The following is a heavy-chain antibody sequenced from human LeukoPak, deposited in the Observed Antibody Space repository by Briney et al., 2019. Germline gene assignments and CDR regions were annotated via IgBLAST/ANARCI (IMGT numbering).Heavy chain of an antibody. D-gene: IGHD2-15*01. V-gene: IGHV3-21*05. J-gene: IGHJ5*02. CDR1: GFTFSIHG. Sequence: PGGSLRLSCAASGFTFSIHGMNWVRQAPGKGLEWVSYISSSSSYIYYADSVKGRFTISRDNAKNSLYLQMNSLRAEDTAVYYCARDFSGSVGSERGYCSGGSCYSNWFDPWGQGTLVTVSS. CDR2: ISSSSSYI. CDR3: ARDFSGSVGSERGYCSGGSCYSNWFDP.